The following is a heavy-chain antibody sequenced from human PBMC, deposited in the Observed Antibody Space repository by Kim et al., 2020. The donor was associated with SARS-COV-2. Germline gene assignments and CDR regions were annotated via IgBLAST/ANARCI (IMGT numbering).Heavy chain of an antibody. CDR1: GFTFSSYS. D-gene: IGHD6-19*01. J-gene: IGHJ6*02. Sequence: GGSLRLSCAASGFTFSSYSMNWVRQAPGKGLEWVSSISSSSSYIYYADSVKGRFTISRDNAKNSLYLQMNSLRAEDTAVYYCARVSVAGTTGGYYYYGMDVWGQGTTVTVSS. CDR2: ISSSSSYI. V-gene: IGHV3-21*01. CDR3: ARVSVAGTTGGYYYYGMDV.